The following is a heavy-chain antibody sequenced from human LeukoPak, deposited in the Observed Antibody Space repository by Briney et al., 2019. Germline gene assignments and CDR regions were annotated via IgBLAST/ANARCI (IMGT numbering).Heavy chain of an antibody. CDR1: GYTFTSYY. J-gene: IGHJ3*02. D-gene: IGHD3-22*01. CDR3: ARVKSYYYDTSDKDAFDI. CDR2: INPSGGST. V-gene: IGHV1-46*01. Sequence: GASVKVSCKASGYTFTSYYMHWVRQAPGQGLEWMGIINPSGGSTSYTQKFQGRVTMTRDTSTSTVYMELSSLRSEDTAVYHCARVKSYYYDTSDKDAFDIWGQGTMVTVSS.